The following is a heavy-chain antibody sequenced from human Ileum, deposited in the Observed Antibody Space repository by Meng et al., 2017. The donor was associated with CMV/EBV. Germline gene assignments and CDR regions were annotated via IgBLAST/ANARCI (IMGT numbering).Heavy chain of an antibody. CDR3: ARDPRVESWGPPSPLGYCSSTSCWNYYYGMDV. V-gene: IGHV3-7*01. D-gene: IGHD2-2*01. J-gene: IGHJ6*02. Sequence: KGLEWVANIKQDGSEKYYVDSVKGRFTISRDNAKNSLYLQMNSLRAEDTAVYYCARDPRVESWGPPSPLGYCSSTSCWNYYYGMDVWGQGTTVTVSS. CDR2: IKQDGSEK.